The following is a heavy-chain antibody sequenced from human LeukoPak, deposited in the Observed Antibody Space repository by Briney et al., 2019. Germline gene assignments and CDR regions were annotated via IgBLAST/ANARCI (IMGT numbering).Heavy chain of an antibody. V-gene: IGHV3-30*02. CDR2: IRNVGNDK. Sequence: GGSLTLSCAASGFTFDCCGMHWVRQAPGKGLEWVAFIRNVGNDKYYADSVKGRFTVSRDNSKNTLYLQMNSLRAEDTAVYYCANDGAYYDSNTDAFDIWGQGTMVTVSS. D-gene: IGHD3-22*01. CDR3: ANDGAYYDSNTDAFDI. CDR1: GFTFDCCG. J-gene: IGHJ3*02.